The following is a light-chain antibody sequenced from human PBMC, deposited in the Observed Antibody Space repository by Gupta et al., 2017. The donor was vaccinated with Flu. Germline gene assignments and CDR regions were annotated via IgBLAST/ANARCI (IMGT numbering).Light chain of an antibody. CDR1: SSNIGSNY. V-gene: IGLV1-47*01. CDR3: AAWDDSRSAWV. Sequence: SVLTQPPSASGTPGRRVTISCSGSSSNIGSNYVYWYQQLPGTAPKLLISRNDNRPSGVPARFSGSKSGTSASLAISGIRADDEADYYCAAWDDSRSAWVLGGGTKVTV. J-gene: IGLJ3*02. CDR2: RND.